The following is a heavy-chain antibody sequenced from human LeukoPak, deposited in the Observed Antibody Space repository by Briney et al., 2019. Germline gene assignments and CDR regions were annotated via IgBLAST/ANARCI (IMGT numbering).Heavy chain of an antibody. D-gene: IGHD3-10*01. CDR2: ISSSSSYI. Sequence: GGSLRLSCAASGFTFSSYGMNWVRQAPGKGLEWVSFISSSSSYIYYADSVEGRFTISRDNAKNSLYLQMNSLRAEDTAVYYCARGSLVHYYGSGSYRIRAGFDSWGQGTLVTVSS. J-gene: IGHJ4*02. CDR3: ARGSLVHYYGSGSYRIRAGFDS. CDR1: GFTFSSYG. V-gene: IGHV3-21*01.